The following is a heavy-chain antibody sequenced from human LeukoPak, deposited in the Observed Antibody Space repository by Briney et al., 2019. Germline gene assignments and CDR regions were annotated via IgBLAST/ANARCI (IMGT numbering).Heavy chain of an antibody. D-gene: IGHD3-10*01. Sequence: PGRSLRLSCAASGFTFSSYAMNWVRQAPGKGLEWVAVISYDGSNKYYADSVKGRFTISRDNSKNTLYLQMNSLRAEDTAVYYCARGNYASGSYPPWGQGTLVTVSS. CDR1: GFTFSSYA. CDR2: ISYDGSNK. J-gene: IGHJ5*02. V-gene: IGHV3-30-3*01. CDR3: ARGNYASGSYPP.